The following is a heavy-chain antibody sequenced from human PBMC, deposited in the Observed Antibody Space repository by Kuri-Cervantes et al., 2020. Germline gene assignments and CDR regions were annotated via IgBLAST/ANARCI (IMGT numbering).Heavy chain of an antibody. D-gene: IGHD6-6*01. V-gene: IGHV4-38-2*01. CDR2: IYHGGTT. Sequence: SQTLSLTCAVSGYSLSSGSYWGWIRQPPGKGLEWIGAIYHGGTTYYNPSLKSRVTISGDTSKNQFSLRLNSVTAADTAVYFCARGETAARRYFDYWGQGILVTVSS. CDR1: GYSLSSGSY. J-gene: IGHJ4*02. CDR3: ARGETAARRYFDY.